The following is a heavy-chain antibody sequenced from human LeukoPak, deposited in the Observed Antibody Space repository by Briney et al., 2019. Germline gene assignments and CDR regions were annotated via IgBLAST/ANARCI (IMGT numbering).Heavy chain of an antibody. V-gene: IGHV1-18*01. CDR3: ARDSIAARPYYYYGMDV. CDR2: INAYNGNT. CDR1: GHTFTSSG. D-gene: IGHD6-6*01. Sequence: ASVKVSCKASGHTFTSSGISRVRQAPGHRLEGMGWINAYNGNTNYAQKLQVRVTMTTDTSTNTAYMELRSLRSDDTAVYYCARDSIAARPYYYYGMDVWGQGTTATVSS. J-gene: IGHJ6*02.